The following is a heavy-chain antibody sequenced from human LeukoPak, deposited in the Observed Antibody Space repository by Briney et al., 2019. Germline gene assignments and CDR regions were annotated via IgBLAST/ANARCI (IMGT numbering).Heavy chain of an antibody. D-gene: IGHD3-22*01. CDR2: VNWNGGST. CDR1: GFTFDDYG. Sequence: GGSLRLSCAASGFTFDDYGMSWVRQAPGKGLEWVSGVNWNGGSTGYADSVKGRFTISRDNAKDSLYLQMNSLRAEDTALYYCARAAGYYYDSNGYYQDAFDIWGQGTMVTVSS. CDR3: ARAAGYYYDSNGYYQDAFDI. J-gene: IGHJ3*02. V-gene: IGHV3-20*04.